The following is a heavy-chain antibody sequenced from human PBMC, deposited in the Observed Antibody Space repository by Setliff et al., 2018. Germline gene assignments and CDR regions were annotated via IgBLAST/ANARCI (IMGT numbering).Heavy chain of an antibody. CDR1: GFTFSAHW. V-gene: IGHV3-7*01. J-gene: IGHJ4*02. CDR2: IKYDESET. CDR3: ARLGPITTHTTYDY. Sequence: GGSLRLSCAASGFTFSAHWMHWVRRAPGKGLEWVASIKYDESETYYVDSVRGRFTISKDNAKNSLYLQMNSLRAEDTAVYYCARLGPITTHTTYDYWGQGTLVTVSS. D-gene: IGHD3-16*01.